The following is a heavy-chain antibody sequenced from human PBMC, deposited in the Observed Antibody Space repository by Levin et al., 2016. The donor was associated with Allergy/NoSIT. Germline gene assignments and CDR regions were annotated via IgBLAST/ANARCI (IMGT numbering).Heavy chain of an antibody. CDR2: ISAYNGNT. Sequence: WVRQAPGQGLEWMGWISAYNGNTNYAQKLQGRVTMTTDTSTSTAYMELRSLRSDDTAVYYCVRVIVGATGSDYWGQGTLVTVSS. D-gene: IGHD1-26*01. J-gene: IGHJ4*02. V-gene: IGHV1-18*01. CDR3: VRVIVGATGSDY.